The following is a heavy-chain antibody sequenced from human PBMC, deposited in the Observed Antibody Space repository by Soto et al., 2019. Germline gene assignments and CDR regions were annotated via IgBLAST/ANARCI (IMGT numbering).Heavy chain of an antibody. V-gene: IGHV3-15*07. Sequence: EVQLVESGGGLVKPGGSLRLSCAASGFTFSNAWMNWVRQAPGKGLEWVGRIKSKTDGGTTDYAAPVQGRFTNPREDTQNTLYLQMNSLKTEETAVYYCTTQEYYDILTRYLRWGQGTLVTVSS. J-gene: IGHJ4*02. CDR3: TTQEYYDILTRYLR. D-gene: IGHD3-9*01. CDR2: IKSKTDGGTT. CDR1: GFTFSNAW.